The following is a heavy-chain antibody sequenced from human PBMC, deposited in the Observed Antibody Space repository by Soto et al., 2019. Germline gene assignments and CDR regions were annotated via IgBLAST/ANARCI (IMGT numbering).Heavy chain of an antibody. CDR3: ARDRPTSIAARPGYYYGMDV. D-gene: IGHD6-6*01. J-gene: IGHJ6*04. CDR1: GYTFTGYY. CDR2: INPNSGGT. V-gene: IGHV1-2*04. Sequence: ASVKVSCKASGYTFTGYYMHWVRQAPGQGLEWMGWINPNSGGTNYAQKFQGWVTMTRDTSISTAYMELSRLRSDDTAVYYCARDRPTSIAARPGYYYGMDVWGKGTTVTVSS.